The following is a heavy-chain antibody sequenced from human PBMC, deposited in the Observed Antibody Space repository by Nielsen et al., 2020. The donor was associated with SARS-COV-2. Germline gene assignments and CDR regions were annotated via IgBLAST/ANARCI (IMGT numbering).Heavy chain of an antibody. CDR3: ARDYGRDAFDI. D-gene: IGHD4-17*01. CDR1: GFTFSSYS. Sequence: GESLKISCAASGFTFSSYSMNWVRQAPGKGLEWVSYISSSSNTIYYADSVKGRFTISRDNAKNSLYLQMNSLRAEDTAVYYCARDYGRDAFDIWGQGTMVTVSS. CDR2: ISSSSNTI. J-gene: IGHJ3*02. V-gene: IGHV3-48*01.